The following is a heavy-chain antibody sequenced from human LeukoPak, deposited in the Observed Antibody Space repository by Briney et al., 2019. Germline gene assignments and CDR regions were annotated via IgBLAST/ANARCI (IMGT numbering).Heavy chain of an antibody. CDR3: ARDSSPGNGYDAFDI. CDR2: IMPVVSEK. CDR1: GFTFSTYW. Sequence: GGSLRLSCAASGFTFSTYWMTWVRQAPGKGLEWVAYIMPVVSEKFYVDSVKGRFTIARDNAKNSLYMQKISLRGEDTAVYYCARDSSPGNGYDAFDIWGQGTMVTVSS. V-gene: IGHV3-7*01. J-gene: IGHJ3*02. D-gene: IGHD2-15*01.